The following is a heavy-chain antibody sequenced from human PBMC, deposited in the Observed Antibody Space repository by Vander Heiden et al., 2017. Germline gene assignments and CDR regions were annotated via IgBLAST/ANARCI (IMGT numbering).Heavy chain of an antibody. CDR2: INHSGST. J-gene: IGHJ6*02. CDR1: GGSFGGYY. Sequence: QVQLQQWGAGLLKPSETLSLTCAVYGGSFGGYYSSWIRQPPGKGLEWIGEINHSGSTNYNPSLKSRVTISVDTSKNQFSLKLSSVTAADTAVYYCARGDNWNDGYYYYYGMDVWGQGTTVTVSS. V-gene: IGHV4-34*01. D-gene: IGHD1-20*01. CDR3: ARGDNWNDGYYYYYGMDV.